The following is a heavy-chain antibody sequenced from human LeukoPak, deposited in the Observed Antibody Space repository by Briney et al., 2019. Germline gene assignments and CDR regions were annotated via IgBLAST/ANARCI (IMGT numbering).Heavy chain of an antibody. CDR1: GFTFNNYA. Sequence: GGSLRLFCAASGFTFNNYAMSWVRQAPGKGLEWVSAISGSAGATYYPDSVKGRFTISRDNSKNTLYLQMNSLRAEDTAVYYCAKKRDNHNWLYYFDDWGQGTQVTVSS. CDR2: ISGSAGAT. CDR3: AKKRDNHNWLYYFDD. J-gene: IGHJ4*01. V-gene: IGHV3-23*01. D-gene: IGHD3-9*01.